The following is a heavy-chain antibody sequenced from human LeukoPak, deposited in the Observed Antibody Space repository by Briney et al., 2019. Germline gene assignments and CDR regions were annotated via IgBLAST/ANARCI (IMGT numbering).Heavy chain of an antibody. V-gene: IGHV3-23*01. CDR2: ISGSGDNT. CDR3: AKEGKREDY. Sequence: GGSLRLSCAVSGFTFSSYAMSWVRQAPGKGLEWVSAISGSGDNTYYADSVKGRFTISRDNSKNTLYLQMNSLRAEDTAIYYCAKEGKREDYWGPGTLVTVSS. CDR1: GFTFSSYA. J-gene: IGHJ4*02.